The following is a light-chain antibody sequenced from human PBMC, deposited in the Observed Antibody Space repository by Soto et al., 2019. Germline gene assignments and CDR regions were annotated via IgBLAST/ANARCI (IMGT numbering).Light chain of an antibody. CDR1: SSNIGAGYD. J-gene: IGLJ3*02. CDR2: GNT. V-gene: IGLV1-40*01. CDR3: QSYDRTLSGSV. Sequence: QSVLTQPPSVSGAPGQRVTISCTGNSSNIGAGYDVLWYQQLPGTAPKLLIYGNTNRHSGVHDRFSGSKSGTSASLAITGLQAEDEADYHCQSYDRTLSGSVFGGGTKLTVL.